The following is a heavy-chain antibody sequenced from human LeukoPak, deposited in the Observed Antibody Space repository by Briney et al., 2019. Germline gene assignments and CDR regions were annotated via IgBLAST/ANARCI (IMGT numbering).Heavy chain of an antibody. Sequence: SETLSLTCAVYGGSFSGYYWSWIRQPPGKGLEWIGEINHSGSTNYNPSLKSRVTISVDTSKNQFSLKLSSVTAADTAVYYCARGRNYGHHPLYYFDYWGQGTLVTVSS. V-gene: IGHV4-34*01. CDR1: GGSFSGYY. CDR2: INHSGST. J-gene: IGHJ4*02. D-gene: IGHD4-11*01. CDR3: ARGRNYGHHPLYYFDY.